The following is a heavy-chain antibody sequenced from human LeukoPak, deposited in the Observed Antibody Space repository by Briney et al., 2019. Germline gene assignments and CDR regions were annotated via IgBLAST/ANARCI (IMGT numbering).Heavy chain of an antibody. Sequence: TGGSLRLSCAASGFTFSSYAMHWVRRAPGKGLEWVTVISYDGSSKYFADSVKGRFTISRDNSKNTLYLQMNSLRAEDTAVYYCGKNRYSGSLSPFDIWGQGTMVTVSS. CDR1: GFTFSSYA. CDR3: GKNRYSGSLSPFDI. CDR2: ISYDGSSK. V-gene: IGHV3-30-3*01. J-gene: IGHJ3*02. D-gene: IGHD1-26*01.